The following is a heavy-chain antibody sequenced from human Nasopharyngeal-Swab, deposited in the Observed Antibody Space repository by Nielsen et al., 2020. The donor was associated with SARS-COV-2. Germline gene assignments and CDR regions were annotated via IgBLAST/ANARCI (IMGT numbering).Heavy chain of an antibody. CDR3: ARGDDTTDYYEPFDS. Sequence: GESLKISCAASGFIFSDYYMTWIRQVPGKGLEWVSFISRGGVSIYYADSVKGRFTISRDNAKNSVYLQMNSLRAEDSAVYYCARGDDTTDYYEPFDSWGQGTLVTVSS. CDR1: GFIFSDYY. CDR2: ISRGGVSI. D-gene: IGHD3-22*01. V-gene: IGHV3-11*04. J-gene: IGHJ4*02.